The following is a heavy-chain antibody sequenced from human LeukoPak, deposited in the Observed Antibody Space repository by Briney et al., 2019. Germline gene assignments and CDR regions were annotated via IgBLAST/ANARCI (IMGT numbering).Heavy chain of an antibody. CDR2: IYYTGST. V-gene: IGHV4-39*01. CDR3: ARHAVSTFGVVRGNFDS. CDR1: VVSISGSNYY. Sequence: SETLSLTCSVSVVSISGSNYYWGWIRQPPGQRLEWLGSIYYTGSTYYNPSLNTRVTVSVDTSNNEFSLRLSSVTAADTAVYYCARHAVSTFGVVRGNFDSWGQGTLVTVSS. J-gene: IGHJ4*02. D-gene: IGHD3-3*01.